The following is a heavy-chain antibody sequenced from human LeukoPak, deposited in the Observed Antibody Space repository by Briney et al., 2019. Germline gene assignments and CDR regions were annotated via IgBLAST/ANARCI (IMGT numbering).Heavy chain of an antibody. V-gene: IGHV3-23*01. J-gene: IGHJ6*03. Sequence: GGSLRLSCAASGFTFSSYAMSWVRQAPGKGLGWVSAISGSGGSTYYADSVKGRFTISRDNSKNTLYLQMNSLRAEDTAVYYCAKAVAYYYYMDVWGKGTTVTVSS. CDR3: AKAVAYYYYMDV. CDR2: ISGSGGST. CDR1: GFTFSSYA.